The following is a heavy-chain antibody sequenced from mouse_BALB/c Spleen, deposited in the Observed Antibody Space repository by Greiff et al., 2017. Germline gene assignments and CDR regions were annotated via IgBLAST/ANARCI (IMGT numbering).Heavy chain of an antibody. V-gene: IGHV5-6-5*01. CDR1: GFTFSSYA. Sequence: EVMLVESGGGLVKPGGSLKLSCAASGFTFSSYAMSWVRQTPEKRLEWVASISSGGSTYYPDSVKGRFTISRDNARNILYLQMSSLRSEDTAMYYCARNYYGYDLFDYWGQGTTLTVSS. J-gene: IGHJ2*01. CDR2: ISSGGST. D-gene: IGHD2-2*01. CDR3: ARNYYGYDLFDY.